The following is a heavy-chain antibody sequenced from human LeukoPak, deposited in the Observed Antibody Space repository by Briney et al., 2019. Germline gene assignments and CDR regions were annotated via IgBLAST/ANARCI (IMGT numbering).Heavy chain of an antibody. Sequence: GGSLRLSCAASGFTFSSYSMNWVRQAPGKGLEWVSYISSSSSTIYYADSVKGRFTISRDNAKNSLYLQMNSLRAEDTAVYYCARDLLWFGELLGNDCWGQGTLVTVSS. CDR1: GFTFSSYS. CDR2: ISSSSSTI. D-gene: IGHD3-10*01. V-gene: IGHV3-48*01. J-gene: IGHJ4*02. CDR3: ARDLLWFGELLGNDC.